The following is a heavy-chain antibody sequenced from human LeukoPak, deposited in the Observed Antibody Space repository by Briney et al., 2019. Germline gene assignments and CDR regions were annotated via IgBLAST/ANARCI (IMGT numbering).Heavy chain of an antibody. CDR1: GGSISNTNW. D-gene: IGHD2-8*01. V-gene: IGHV4-4*02. J-gene: IGHJ4*02. Sequence: SETLSLTCGVSGGSISNTNWWSLVRQPPGQGLEGIGEISLTGRTHYNPSLERRVTVSLDKSKNPLSLNLNSVTAADTAVYYCSRENGAFSPFGYWGQGTLVTVLS. CDR2: ISLTGRT. CDR3: SRENGAFSPFGY.